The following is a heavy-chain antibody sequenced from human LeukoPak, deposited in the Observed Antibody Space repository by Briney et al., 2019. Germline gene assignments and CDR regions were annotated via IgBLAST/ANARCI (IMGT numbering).Heavy chain of an antibody. CDR2: IKQDGSEK. CDR3: ARDRRTHSIVVVPAAIGPTDY. CDR1: GFTFSSYW. V-gene: IGHV3-7*01. Sequence: GGSLRLSCAASGFTFSSYWMSWVRQAPGKGLEWVANIKQDGSEKYYVDSVKGRFTISRDNAKNSLYLQMNSLRAEDTAVYYCARDRRTHSIVVVPAAIGPTDYWGQGTLVTVSS. D-gene: IGHD2-2*02. J-gene: IGHJ4*02.